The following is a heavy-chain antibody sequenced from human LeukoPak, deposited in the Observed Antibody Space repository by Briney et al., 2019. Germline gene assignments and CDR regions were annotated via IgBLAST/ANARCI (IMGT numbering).Heavy chain of an antibody. V-gene: IGHV4-38-2*02. CDR1: GGSISSYY. Sequence: SETLSLTCTVSGGSISSYYWSWIRQPPGKGLEWIGSIYHSGSTYYNPSLKSRVTISVDTSKNQFSLKLSSVTAADTAVYYCARGDSTLDYWGQGTLVTVSS. D-gene: IGHD6-13*01. CDR3: ARGDSTLDY. CDR2: IYHSGST. J-gene: IGHJ4*02.